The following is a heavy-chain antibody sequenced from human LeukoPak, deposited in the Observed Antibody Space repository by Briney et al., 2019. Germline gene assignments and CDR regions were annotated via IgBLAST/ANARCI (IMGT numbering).Heavy chain of an antibody. D-gene: IGHD2-2*01. CDR3: ARDSRSHCGTDACYGPYFDY. CDR2: IRSSSTTI. V-gene: IGHV3-11*04. Sequence: PGGSLRLSCAASGITLSDYYMSWIRQAPGKGLEWISYIRSSSTTIYYADSVKGRFTISRDNAENSVYLQMNSLRVEDTAVYFCARDSRSHCGTDACYGPYFDYWGQGILVAVSS. J-gene: IGHJ4*02. CDR1: GITLSDYY.